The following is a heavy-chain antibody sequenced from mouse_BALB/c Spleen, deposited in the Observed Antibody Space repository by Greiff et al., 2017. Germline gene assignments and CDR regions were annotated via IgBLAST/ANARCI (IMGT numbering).Heavy chain of an antibody. J-gene: IGHJ2*01. V-gene: IGHV1S137*01. D-gene: IGHD2-3*01. CDR2: ISTYYGDA. CDR1: GYTFTDYA. Sequence: VQLQQSGAELVRPGVSVKISCKGSGYTFTDYAMHWVKQSHAKSLEWIGVISTYYGDASYNQKFKGKATMTVDKSSSTAYMELARLTSEDSAIYYCARSADGYSYLDYWGQGTTLTVSS. CDR3: ARSADGYSYLDY.